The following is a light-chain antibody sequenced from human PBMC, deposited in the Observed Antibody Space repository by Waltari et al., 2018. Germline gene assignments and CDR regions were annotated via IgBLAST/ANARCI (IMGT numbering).Light chain of an antibody. J-gene: IGLJ3*02. CDR1: NIGSKN. V-gene: IGLV3-9*01. CDR3: QVWDNSVVV. CDR2: RDN. Sequence: SYELTQPLSVSVALGQTATITCGGNNIGSKNVHWYQQSSGQAPVLVIYRDNNRPSGTPGRFSGSNSGNTATLTISRAQVGDEADYYCQVWDNSVVVFGGGTKLTVL.